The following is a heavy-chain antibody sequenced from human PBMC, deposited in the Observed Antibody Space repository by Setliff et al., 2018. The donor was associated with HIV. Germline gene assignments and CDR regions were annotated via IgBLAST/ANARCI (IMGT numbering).Heavy chain of an antibody. Sequence: PSETLSLTCTVSSGSISSHYWSWIRQPAGKGLEWIGRIFTSGTTNYNPSLKSRVTMSVDTSKNQFSLNLSSMTAADTAVYYCARKGVGATSAAFDIWGQGTMVTVSS. J-gene: IGHJ3*02. V-gene: IGHV4-4*07. CDR2: IFTSGTT. D-gene: IGHD1-26*01. CDR3: ARKGVGATSAAFDI. CDR1: SGSISSHY.